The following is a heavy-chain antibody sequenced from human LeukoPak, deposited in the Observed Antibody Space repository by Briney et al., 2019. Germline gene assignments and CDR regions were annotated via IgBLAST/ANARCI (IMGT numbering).Heavy chain of an antibody. D-gene: IGHD3-22*01. V-gene: IGHV4-39*07. CDR2: IYYSGST. Sequence: PSETLSLTCTVSGGSISSSSYYWGWIRQPPGKGLEWIGSIYYSGSTYYNPSLKSRVTISVDTSKNQFSLKLSSVTAADTAVYYCARVDRSSGYYFDYWGQGTLVTVSS. CDR3: ARVDRSSGYYFDY. J-gene: IGHJ4*02. CDR1: GGSISSSSYY.